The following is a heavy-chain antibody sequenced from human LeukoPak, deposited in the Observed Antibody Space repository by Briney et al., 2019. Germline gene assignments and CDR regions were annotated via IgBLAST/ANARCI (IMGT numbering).Heavy chain of an antibody. CDR1: GFKFTSYW. J-gene: IGHJ4*02. CDR3: ARCPGPGSPIDY. CDR2: IYPADSDT. Sequence: RGESLKISCKGSGFKFTSYWFGWVRQMPGKGLEWMAIIYPADSDTRYSPSFQGQVTISADKSISTAYLQWSSLKASDTAMYYCARCPGPGSPIDYWGQGTLVTVSS. V-gene: IGHV5-51*01. D-gene: IGHD3-10*01.